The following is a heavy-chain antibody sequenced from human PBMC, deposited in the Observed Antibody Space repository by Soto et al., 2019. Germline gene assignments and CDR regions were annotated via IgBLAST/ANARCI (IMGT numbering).Heavy chain of an antibody. Sequence: PGGSLRLSCAASGFTFSSYAMSWVRQAPGKGLEWVSAISGSGGSTYYADSVKGRFTISRDNSKNTLYLQMNSLRAEDTAVYYCARDTQQLDLYYYYGMDVWGQGTTVTVSS. CDR3: ARDTQQLDLYYYYGMDV. V-gene: IGHV3-23*01. J-gene: IGHJ6*02. CDR1: GFTFSSYA. CDR2: ISGSGGST. D-gene: IGHD6-13*01.